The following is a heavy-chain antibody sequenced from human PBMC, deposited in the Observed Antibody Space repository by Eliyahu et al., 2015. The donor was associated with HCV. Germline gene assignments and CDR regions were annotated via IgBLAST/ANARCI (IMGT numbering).Heavy chain of an antibody. CDR2: ISSGSNKIK. J-gene: IGHJ6*02. CDR1: GFTFSXFY. CDR3: ARGSGTAFNHYAMDV. Sequence: QVKLVESGGGLVNPGGSLRLACAASGFTFSXFYMSWIRQAPGKGLGWISYISSGSNKIKDYXDSVKGRFTISRDNAKNSLYLQMNNLRVEDTAVYFCARGSGTAFNHYAMDVWGQGTTVTVSS. V-gene: IGHV3-11*01. D-gene: IGHD1-1*01.